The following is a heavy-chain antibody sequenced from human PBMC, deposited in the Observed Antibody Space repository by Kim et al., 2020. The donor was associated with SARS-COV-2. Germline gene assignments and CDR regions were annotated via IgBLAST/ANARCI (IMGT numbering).Heavy chain of an antibody. J-gene: IGHJ3*02. Sequence: SETLSLTCTVSGGSISSSSYYWGWIRQPPGKGLEWIGSIYYSGSTYYNPSLKSRVTISVDTSKNQFSLKLSSVTAADTAVYYCASSGQWLVRNYDAFDIWGQGTMVTVSS. CDR2: IYYSGST. V-gene: IGHV4-39*01. D-gene: IGHD6-19*01. CDR1: GGSISSSSYY. CDR3: ASSGQWLVRNYDAFDI.